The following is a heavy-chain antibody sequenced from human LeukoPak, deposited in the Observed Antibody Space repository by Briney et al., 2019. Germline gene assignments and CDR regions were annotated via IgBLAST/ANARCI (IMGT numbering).Heavy chain of an antibody. J-gene: IGHJ4*02. CDR1: GGTFSSYA. CDR3: ASGRLNYGSGLDY. V-gene: IGHV1-69*13. Sequence: ASVKVSCKASGGTFSSYAISWVRQAPGQGLEWMGGIIPIFGTANSAQKFQGRVTITADESTRTAYMELSSLSSEDTAVYYCASGRLNYGSGLDYWGQGTLVTVSS. CDR2: IIPIFGTA. D-gene: IGHD3-10*01.